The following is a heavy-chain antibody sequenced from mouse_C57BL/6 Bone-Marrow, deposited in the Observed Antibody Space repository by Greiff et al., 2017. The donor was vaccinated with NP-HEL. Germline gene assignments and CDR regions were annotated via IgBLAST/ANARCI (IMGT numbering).Heavy chain of an antibody. V-gene: IGHV5-6*01. CDR2: ISRGGSYT. Sequence: EVLLVESGGDLVKPGGSLKLSCAASGFTFSSYGMSWVRQTPDKRLEWVATISRGGSYTYYPDSVKGQSTISRDTASNTTYLQMSSLKSEDTAMYYCARPCYYYARYFDVWDTGTTVTVTA. J-gene: IGHJ1*03. D-gene: IGHD1-1*01. CDR1: GFTFSSYG. CDR3: ARPCYYYARYFDV.